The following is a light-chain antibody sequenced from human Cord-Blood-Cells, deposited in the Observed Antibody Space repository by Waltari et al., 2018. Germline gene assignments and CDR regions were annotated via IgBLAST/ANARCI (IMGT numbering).Light chain of an antibody. CDR3: CSYAGSSTGV. Sequence: QSALTQPASVSGSPGQSITISCTGTSSDVGSYNLVSWYQQPPGKAPKLMIYEGSKPPSGVSNRFSGSKSGNTASLTISGLQAEDEADYYCCSYAGSSTGVFGGGTKLTVL. CDR1: SSDVGSYNL. J-gene: IGLJ3*02. CDR2: EGS. V-gene: IGLV2-23*01.